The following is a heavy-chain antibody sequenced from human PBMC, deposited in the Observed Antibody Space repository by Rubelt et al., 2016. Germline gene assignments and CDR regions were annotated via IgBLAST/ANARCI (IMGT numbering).Heavy chain of an antibody. Sequence: QVQPVQSGAEVKKPGASVKVSCKASGYTFTSYGISWVRQAPGQGLEWMGWISAYNGNTNEAQKLQGRCTMTPDTSTSTAYRELVGLRSDDTAVYYCARASVRGVSDAFDIWGQGTMVTVSS. J-gene: IGHJ3*02. CDR3: ARASVRGVSDAFDI. V-gene: IGHV1-18*01. CDR2: ISAYNGNT. D-gene: IGHD3-10*01. CDR1: GYTFTSYG.